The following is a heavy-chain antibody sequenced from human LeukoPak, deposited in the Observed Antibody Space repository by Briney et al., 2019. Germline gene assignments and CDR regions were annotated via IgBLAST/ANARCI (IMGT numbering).Heavy chain of an antibody. D-gene: IGHD3-10*01. Sequence: SETLSLTCTVSGGSISSYYWSWIRQPAGKGLEWIGRIYTSGSTNYNPSLKSRVTMSVDTSKNQSSLKLSSVTAADTAVYYCARDRSTMVRGVIAGNWFDPWGQGTLVTASS. J-gene: IGHJ5*02. CDR1: GGSISSYY. V-gene: IGHV4-4*07. CDR2: IYTSGST. CDR3: ARDRSTMVRGVIAGNWFDP.